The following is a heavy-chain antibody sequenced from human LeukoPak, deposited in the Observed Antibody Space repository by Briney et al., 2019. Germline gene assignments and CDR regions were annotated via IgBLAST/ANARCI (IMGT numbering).Heavy chain of an antibody. CDR3: ARGPKTSFDY. Sequence: GGSLRLSCAASALTFSDYSMNCVRQAPGKGLEWISYISGNGSTIYYAASVKGRFTISRDSAKNSLYLQMNGLRAEDTAIYYCARGPKTSFDYWGQGTLVTVSS. CDR1: ALTFSDYS. CDR2: ISGNGSTI. J-gene: IGHJ4*02. V-gene: IGHV3-48*01.